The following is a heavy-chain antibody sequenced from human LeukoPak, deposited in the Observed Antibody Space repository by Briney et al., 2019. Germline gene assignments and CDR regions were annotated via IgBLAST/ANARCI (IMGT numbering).Heavy chain of an antibody. CDR3: ARDWQWQQLDGDAFDI. CDR1: GFTFSGYW. V-gene: IGHV3-7*04. Sequence: GSLRLSCAASGFTFSGYWMSWVRQAPGKGLEGGANIKQDGREKYYVVSVKGRFTISRDNAKNSLFLQMNRMRAEDTAVYYCARDWQWQQLDGDAFDIWGQGTMVTVSS. D-gene: IGHD6-13*01. J-gene: IGHJ3*02. CDR2: IKQDGREK.